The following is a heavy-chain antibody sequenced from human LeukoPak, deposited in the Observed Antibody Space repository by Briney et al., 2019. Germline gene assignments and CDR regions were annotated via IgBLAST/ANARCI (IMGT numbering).Heavy chain of an antibody. CDR1: GFTFDDYG. D-gene: IGHD2-8*01. CDR3: ARVRYCTNGVCHDFDY. CDR2: TNWNGGST. V-gene: IGHV3-20*04. J-gene: IGHJ4*02. Sequence: GGTLRLSCAASGFTFDDYGMSWVRQAPGKGLEWVSGTNWNGGSTGYADSVKGRFTISRDNAKNSLYLQMNSLRAEDTALYYCARVRYCTNGVCHDFDYWGQGTLVTVSS.